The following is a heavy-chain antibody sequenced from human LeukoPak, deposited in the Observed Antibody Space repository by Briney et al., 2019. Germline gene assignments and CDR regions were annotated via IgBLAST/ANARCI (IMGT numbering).Heavy chain of an antibody. CDR3: ARTITMTPTYYYYMDV. CDR1: GGSISSYY. D-gene: IGHD3-22*01. J-gene: IGHJ6*03. V-gene: IGHV4-59*01. Sequence: SETLSLTCTVSGGSISSYYWSWIRQPPGKGLEWIGYIYYSGSTNYNPSLKSRVTISVDTSKNQFSLKLSSVTAAGTAVYYCARTITMTPTYYYYMDVWGKGTTVTVSS. CDR2: IYYSGST.